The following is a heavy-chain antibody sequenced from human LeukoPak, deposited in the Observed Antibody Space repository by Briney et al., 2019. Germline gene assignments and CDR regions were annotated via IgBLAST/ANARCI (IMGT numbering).Heavy chain of an antibody. Sequence: SETLSLTCIVADGSISSYYWSWIRQPPGKGLEWMGYIHSSGTTNYSPSLKSRITMSLDTSKNQFSLRLRSVTAADTAMYYCARATYISSRASQLGYWGQGTLVTVSS. CDR1: DGSISSYY. CDR2: IHSSGTT. CDR3: ARATYISSRASQLGY. J-gene: IGHJ4*02. D-gene: IGHD6-13*01. V-gene: IGHV4-59*01.